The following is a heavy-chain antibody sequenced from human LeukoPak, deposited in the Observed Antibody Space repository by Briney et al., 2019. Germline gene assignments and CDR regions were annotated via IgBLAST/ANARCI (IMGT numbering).Heavy chain of an antibody. Sequence: GGSLRLSCAASGFTFSDYYMSWLRQAPGKGLEWVSYISSRSSYTKYADSVKGRFTISRDNAKNSLHLQMNSLRAEDTAVYYCASSLTPGDGYNSRPFDYWGQGTLVTVSS. D-gene: IGHD5-24*01. V-gene: IGHV3-11*06. J-gene: IGHJ4*02. CDR1: GFTFSDYY. CDR3: ASSLTPGDGYNSRPFDY. CDR2: ISSRSSYT.